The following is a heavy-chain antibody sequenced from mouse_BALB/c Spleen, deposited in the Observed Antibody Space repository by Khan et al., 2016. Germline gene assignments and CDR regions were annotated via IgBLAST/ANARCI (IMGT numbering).Heavy chain of an antibody. V-gene: IGHV1-54*01. D-gene: IGHD1-1*01. CDR3: AICGSTYAMDY. CDR2: INPGSGGT. CDR1: GYAFTNYL. J-gene: IGHJ4*01. Sequence: QVQLQQSGAELVRPGTSVKVSCKASGYAFTNYLIEWVKQRPGQGLEWIGVINPGSGGTNYNEKFKGKATLTADKSSSTAYMQLSSLTSDDSAVYFGAICGSTYAMDYWGQGTSVTVSS.